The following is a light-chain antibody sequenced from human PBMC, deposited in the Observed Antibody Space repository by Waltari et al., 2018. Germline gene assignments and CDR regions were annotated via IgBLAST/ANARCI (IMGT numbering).Light chain of an antibody. Sequence: EIVMTQSPATLSVSPGERATLSCRASQSVSSKLAWYQQKPGQAPRLLVYGASTRATGIPARFSGSGSGTEFTLTISSLQSEDFAVYYCQQYYKRPRTFGQGTKVEIK. CDR3: QQYYKRPRT. CDR2: GAS. CDR1: QSVSSK. J-gene: IGKJ1*01. V-gene: IGKV3-15*01.